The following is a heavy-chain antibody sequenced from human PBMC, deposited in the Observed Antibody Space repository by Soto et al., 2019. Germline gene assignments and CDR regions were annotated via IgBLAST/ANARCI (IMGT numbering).Heavy chain of an antibody. D-gene: IGHD6-19*01. V-gene: IGHV1-3*01. CDR2: INAGNGNT. CDR3: ARDSRAVALRMVDWFDP. J-gene: IGHJ5*02. CDR1: GYTFTSYA. Sequence: GASLKVSCKASGYTFTSYAMHWVRQAPGQRLEWMGWINAGNGNTKYSQKFQGRVTITRDTSASTAYMELSSLRSEDTAVYYCARDSRAVALRMVDWFDPWGQGTLVTVSS.